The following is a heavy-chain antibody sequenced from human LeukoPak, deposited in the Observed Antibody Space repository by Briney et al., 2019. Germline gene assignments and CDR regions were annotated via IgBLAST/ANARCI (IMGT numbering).Heavy chain of an antibody. CDR1: GYSFTSCW. CDR3: ARHGSGTTPPNRYGMDV. V-gene: IGHV5-51*01. D-gene: IGHD1-14*01. J-gene: IGHJ6*02. Sequence: GESLKISCKGSGYSFTSCWIGWVRQMPGKGLEWMGIIYPGDSDTRYSPSFQGQVTISADKSISTAYLQWSSLKASDTAMYYCARHGSGTTPPNRYGMDVWGQGTTVTVSS. CDR2: IYPGDSDT.